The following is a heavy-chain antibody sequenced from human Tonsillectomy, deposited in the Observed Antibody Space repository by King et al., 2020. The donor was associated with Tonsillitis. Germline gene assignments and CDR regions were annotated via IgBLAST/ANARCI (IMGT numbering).Heavy chain of an antibody. V-gene: IGHV3-30*18. Sequence: VQLVESGGGVVQPGRSLRLSCAASGFTFSSYGMHWVRQAPGKGLEWVAVISYDGCNKYYADSVKGRFTISRDNSKNTLYLQMNSLRAEDTAVYYCAKDRGERWFDPWGQGTLVTVSS. D-gene: IGHD3-10*01. CDR1: GFTFSSYG. J-gene: IGHJ5*02. CDR2: ISYDGCNK. CDR3: AKDRGERWFDP.